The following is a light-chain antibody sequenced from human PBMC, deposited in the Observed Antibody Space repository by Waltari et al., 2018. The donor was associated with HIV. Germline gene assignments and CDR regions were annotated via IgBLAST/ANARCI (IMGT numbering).Light chain of an antibody. CDR1: RSVLYSSNNQNY. CDR2: WAS. Sequence: DIVMTQSPDSLAVSLGERATINCTSRRSVLYSSNNQNYLAWYQQKPGQPPKLLIYWASTRESGVPDRFSGSGSGTDFTLTISSLQAEDVAVYYCQQYYSTPTFGQGTRLEIK. V-gene: IGKV4-1*01. J-gene: IGKJ5*01. CDR3: QQYYSTPT.